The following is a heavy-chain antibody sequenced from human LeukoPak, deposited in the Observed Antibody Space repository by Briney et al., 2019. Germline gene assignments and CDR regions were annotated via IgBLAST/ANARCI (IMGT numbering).Heavy chain of an antibody. CDR3: ARTSNEGSDYFDY. Sequence: PSETLSLTCTVSGGSISSHYWSWIRQPPGKGLEWIGYIYYSGSTNYNPSLKSRATISVDTSKNQFSLKLSSVTAADTAVYYCARTSNEGSDYFDYWGQGTLVTVSS. CDR2: IYYSGST. V-gene: IGHV4-59*11. J-gene: IGHJ4*02. D-gene: IGHD2-21*01. CDR1: GGSISSHY.